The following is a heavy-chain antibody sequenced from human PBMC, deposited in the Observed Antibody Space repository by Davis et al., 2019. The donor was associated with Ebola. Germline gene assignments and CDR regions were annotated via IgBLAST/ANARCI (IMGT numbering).Heavy chain of an antibody. D-gene: IGHD1-26*01. J-gene: IGHJ6*04. CDR2: ISFDGSNK. Sequence: GESLKISCAASRFTFSNYGMHWVRQAPGKGLEWVAVISFDGSNKYYADFVKGRFIVSRDNSNNTLYLQISSLRAGDTAVYYCAKPSYRLGDSYYAMDVWGEGTTVTVSS. CDR1: RFTFSNYG. CDR3: AKPSYRLGDSYYAMDV. V-gene: IGHV3-30*18.